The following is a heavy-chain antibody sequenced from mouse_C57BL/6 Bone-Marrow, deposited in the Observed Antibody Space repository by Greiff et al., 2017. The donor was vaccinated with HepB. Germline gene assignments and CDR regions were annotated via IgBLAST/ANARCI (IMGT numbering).Heavy chain of an antibody. CDR3: ARHGPIYDGYYGFAY. D-gene: IGHD2-3*01. CDR1: GFTFSDYY. J-gene: IGHJ3*01. Sequence: EVMLVESGGGLVQPGGSLKLSCAASGFTFSDYYMYWVRQTPEKRLEWVAYISNGGGSTYYPDTVKGRFTISRDTDKNTLYLQMSRLKSEDTAMYYCARHGPIYDGYYGFAYGGQGTLVTVSA. CDR2: ISNGGGST. V-gene: IGHV5-12*01.